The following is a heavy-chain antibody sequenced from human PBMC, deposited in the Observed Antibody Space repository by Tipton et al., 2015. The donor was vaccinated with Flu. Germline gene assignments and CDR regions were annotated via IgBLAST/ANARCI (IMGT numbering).Heavy chain of an antibody. J-gene: IGHJ4*02. CDR3: ARLNTYYHDSSGYYFDY. CDR1: GGSISNSY. CDR2: IYYNVNT. D-gene: IGHD3-22*01. Sequence: TLSLTCTVSGGSISNSYWSWIRQAPGKGLEWIGYIYYNVNTIHNPSLESRVTMSIDTSKNQFSLKLNSVTAADTAVYYCARLNTYYHDSSGYYFDYWGQGTLVTVSS. V-gene: IGHV4-59*08.